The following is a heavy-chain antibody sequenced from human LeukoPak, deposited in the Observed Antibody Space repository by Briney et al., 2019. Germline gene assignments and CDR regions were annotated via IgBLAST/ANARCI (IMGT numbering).Heavy chain of an antibody. J-gene: IGHJ6*03. V-gene: IGHV3-30*01. CDR3: ARERAESYYYYYMDV. CDR1: GFTFSSYA. CDR2: ISYDGSNK. Sequence: GGSLRLSCAASGFTFSSYAMHWVRQAPGKGLEWVSVISYDGSNKYYADSVKGRFTISRDNSKNTLYLQMNSLRAEDTAVYYCARERAESYYYYYMDVWGKGTTVTVSS.